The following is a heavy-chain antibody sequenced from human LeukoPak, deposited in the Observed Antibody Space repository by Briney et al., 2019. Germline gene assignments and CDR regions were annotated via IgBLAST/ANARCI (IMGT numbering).Heavy chain of an antibody. CDR1: GGSISSGGYS. J-gene: IGHJ6*02. D-gene: IGHD2-21*01. V-gene: IGHV4-30-2*01. Sequence: SETLSLTCAVSGGSISSGGYSWSWIRQPLGKGLEWIGYIYHSGSTYYNPSLKSRVTISVDRSKNQFSLKLSSVTAADTAVYYCARGRFLGMDVWGQGTTVTVSS. CDR3: ARGRFLGMDV. CDR2: IYHSGST.